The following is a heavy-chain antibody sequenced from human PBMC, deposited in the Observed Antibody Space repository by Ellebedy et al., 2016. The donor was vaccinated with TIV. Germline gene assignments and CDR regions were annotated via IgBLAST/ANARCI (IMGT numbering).Heavy chain of an antibody. CDR2: ISNSGDTT. D-gene: IGHD6-13*01. J-gene: IGHJ4*02. V-gene: IGHV3-23*01. CDR3: AKLGRIYTWYAEY. Sequence: PGGSLRLSCAASGFTFSRFWMAWVRQAPGKGLEWASVISNSGDTTYADSVKGRFTISRDNSKNTLYLQMNSLRAEDSAVYYCAKLGRIYTWYAEYWGQGTLVTVSS. CDR1: GFTFSRFW.